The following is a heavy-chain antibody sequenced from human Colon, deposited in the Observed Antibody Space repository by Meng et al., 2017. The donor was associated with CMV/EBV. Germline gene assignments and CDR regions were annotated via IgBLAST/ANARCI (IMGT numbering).Heavy chain of an antibody. Sequence: ASVKVSCKASGYSFNTYDITWVRQAPGQGLEWLGWVNADNGDTYYAEKMQDRVAMSADTSTSTPYMELRSLRSDDSAVYYCARVIQSSGVIISPFNYWGQGTKVTVSS. CDR1: GYSFNTYD. CDR2: VNADNGDT. CDR3: ARVIQSSGVIISPFNY. V-gene: IGHV1-18*04. J-gene: IGHJ4*02. D-gene: IGHD3-3*01.